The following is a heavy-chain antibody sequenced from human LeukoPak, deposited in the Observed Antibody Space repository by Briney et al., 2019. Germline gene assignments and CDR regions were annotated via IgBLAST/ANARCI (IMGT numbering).Heavy chain of an antibody. D-gene: IGHD1-1*01. J-gene: IGHJ3*02. CDR2: ISGSGGST. V-gene: IGHV3-23*01. CDR3: ASKYNWNPRAAFDI. Sequence: GGSLRLSCAASGFTFSSYAMSWVRQAPGKGLEGVSAISGSGGSTYYADSVKGRFTISRDNSKNTLYLQMNSLRAEDTAVYYCASKYNWNPRAAFDIWGQGTMVTVSS. CDR1: GFTFSSYA.